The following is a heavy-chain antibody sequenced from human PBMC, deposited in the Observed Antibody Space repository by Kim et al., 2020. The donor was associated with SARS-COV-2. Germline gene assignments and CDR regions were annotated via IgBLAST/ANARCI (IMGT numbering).Heavy chain of an antibody. CDR2: T. CDR3: ARTTGDGSFDI. V-gene: IGHV1-46*01. J-gene: IGHJ3*02. Sequence: TNYAQKFQGKFTMIRDTSTSTVYMEMSSLKSVDTAVYYCARTTGDGSFDIWGQGTMVTVS. D-gene: IGHD7-27*01.